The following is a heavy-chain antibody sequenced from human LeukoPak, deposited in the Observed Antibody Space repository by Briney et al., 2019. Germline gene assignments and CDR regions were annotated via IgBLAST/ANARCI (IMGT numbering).Heavy chain of an antibody. V-gene: IGHV3-23*01. J-gene: IGHJ4*02. CDR3: AKEAGYSSGWLRNFDH. D-gene: IGHD6-19*01. CDR1: GFTFSSYA. Sequence: GGSLRLSCAASGFTFSSYAMSWVRQAPGKGLEWVSAISGSGVSTFYADSVKGRFTISRDNSKSTLYLQMNSLRAEDTAVYYCAKEAGYSSGWLRNFDHWGQGTLVTVSS. CDR2: ISGSGVST.